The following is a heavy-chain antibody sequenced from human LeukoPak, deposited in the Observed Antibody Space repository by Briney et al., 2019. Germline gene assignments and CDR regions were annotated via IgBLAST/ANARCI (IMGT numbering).Heavy chain of an antibody. CDR2: ISSSSSTI. D-gene: IGHD3-10*01. Sequence: GGSLRLSCAASGFTFSSYSMNWVRQAPGKGLEWVSYISSSSSTIYYADSVKGRFTISRDNAKNSLYLQMNSLRAEDTAVYYCARDNPDYYGSGAYYYMDVWGKGTTVTVSS. CDR3: ARDNPDYYGSGAYYYMDV. J-gene: IGHJ6*03. V-gene: IGHV3-48*01. CDR1: GFTFSSYS.